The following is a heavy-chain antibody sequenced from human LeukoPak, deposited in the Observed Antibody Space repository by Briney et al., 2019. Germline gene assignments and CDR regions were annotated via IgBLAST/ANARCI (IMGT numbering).Heavy chain of an antibody. CDR1: GFTFSSYS. CDR2: ISSGGTYK. D-gene: IGHD6-19*01. J-gene: IGHJ4*02. CDR3: ARDGPHIGVAGRGEFFDY. V-gene: IGHV3-21*01. Sequence: GGSLRLSCAASGFTFSSYSMDWVRQAPGKGLEWVSSISSGGTYKEYADSARGRFTISRDDAKNSPYLQMNSLRAEDTAVYYCARDGPHIGVAGRGEFFDYWGQGTLVTVSS.